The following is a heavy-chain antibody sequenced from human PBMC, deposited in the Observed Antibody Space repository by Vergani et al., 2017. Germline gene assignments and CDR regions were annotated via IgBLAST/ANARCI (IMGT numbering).Heavy chain of an antibody. CDR1: GATFSDY. CDR2: ISTGSGTI. Sequence: QVQLVESGGGLVKPGGSLRLSCAASGATFSDYMSWIRQPPGKGLEWGSYISTGSGTILYADSVKGRFTISRDNAKSLLYLQMNNLRDEDTAVYYCARVPSIPGNGGYFDPWGQGTLVTVSS. D-gene: IGHD1-20*01. CDR3: ARVPSIPGNGGYFDP. J-gene: IGHJ5*02. V-gene: IGHV3-11*01.